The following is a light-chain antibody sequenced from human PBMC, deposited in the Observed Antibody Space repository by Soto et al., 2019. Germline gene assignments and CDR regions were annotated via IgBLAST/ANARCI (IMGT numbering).Light chain of an antibody. CDR3: QQYNNWPWT. Sequence: EIVMTQSPATLSVSPGESATLSCRASQSVSTNLAWYQQKPGQAPRLLIYGASTRATGTPARFSGSGSGTEFILTISSLQSEDFEVYYCQQYNNWPWTFGQGTTVEIK. CDR2: GAS. V-gene: IGKV3-15*01. CDR1: QSVSTN. J-gene: IGKJ1*01.